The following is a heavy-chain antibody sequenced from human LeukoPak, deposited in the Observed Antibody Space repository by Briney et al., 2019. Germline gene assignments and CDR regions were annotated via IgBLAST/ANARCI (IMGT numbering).Heavy chain of an antibody. Sequence: GASVKVSCKASGGTFSSYAISWVRQAPGQGLEWMGGIIPIFGTANYAQKFQGRVTITTDESTSTAYMELSSLRSEDTAVYYCAYSPQQLIPRGMDVWGQGTTVTVSS. J-gene: IGHJ6*02. CDR1: GGTFSSYA. CDR2: IIPIFGTA. CDR3: AYSPQQLIPRGMDV. V-gene: IGHV1-69*05. D-gene: IGHD6-13*01.